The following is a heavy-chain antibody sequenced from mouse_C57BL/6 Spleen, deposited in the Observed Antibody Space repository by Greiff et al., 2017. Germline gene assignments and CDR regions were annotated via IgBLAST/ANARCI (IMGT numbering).Heavy chain of an antibody. CDR2: FHPYNDDT. Sequence: VQLQQSGAELVKPGASVKMSCKASGYTFTTYPIEWMKQNHGQSLEWIGNFHPYNDDTKYNEKFKGKATLNVEKSSSTVYLELSRLTSDDSAVYNSASESNGLWYVDYGGKGTTLTVSS. J-gene: IGHJ2*01. D-gene: IGHD1-1*02. CDR1: GYTFTTYP. V-gene: IGHV1-47*01. CDR3: ASESNGLWYVDY.